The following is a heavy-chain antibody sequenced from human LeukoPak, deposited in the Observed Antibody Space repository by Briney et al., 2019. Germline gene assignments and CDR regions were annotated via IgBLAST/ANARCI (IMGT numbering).Heavy chain of an antibody. Sequence: SETLSLTCTVSGGSISGYYWSWIRQPPGKGLEWIGEINHSGSTNYNPSLKSRVTISVDTSKNQFSLKLSSVTAADTAVYYCARRLRLRHWFDPWGQGTLVTVSS. V-gene: IGHV4-34*01. CDR1: GGSISGYY. J-gene: IGHJ5*02. CDR2: INHSGST. D-gene: IGHD4-17*01. CDR3: ARRLRLRHWFDP.